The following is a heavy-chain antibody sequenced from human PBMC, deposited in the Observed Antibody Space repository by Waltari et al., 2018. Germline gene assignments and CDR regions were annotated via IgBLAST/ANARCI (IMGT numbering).Heavy chain of an antibody. CDR3: ARGPHYYDSSGYYPLYYYGMDV. CDR1: GGSFSGYY. J-gene: IGHJ6*02. D-gene: IGHD3-22*01. V-gene: IGHV4-34*01. CDR2: INHRGST. Sequence: QVQLQQWGAGLLKPSETLSLTCAVYGGSFSGYYWSWIRQPPGKGLEWIGEINHRGSTNYNPSLKSRVTISVDTSKNQFSLKLSSVTAADTAVYYCARGPHYYDSSGYYPLYYYGMDVWGQGTTVTVSS.